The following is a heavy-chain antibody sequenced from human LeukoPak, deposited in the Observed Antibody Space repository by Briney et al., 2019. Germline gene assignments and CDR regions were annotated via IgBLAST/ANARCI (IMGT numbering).Heavy chain of an antibody. J-gene: IGHJ4*02. CDR1: GLTLNTYG. CDR2: ISGSSITI. D-gene: IGHD1-26*01. V-gene: IGHV3-48*02. Sequence: TGGSLRLSCAASGLTLNTYGMNWVRQAPGKGLEWVSYISGSSITIYYADSVKGRFTISRDNAKNSLYLQMNSLRDEDTAVYYCARSGSGSFPFDFWGQGTLVTVSS. CDR3: ARSGSGSFPFDF.